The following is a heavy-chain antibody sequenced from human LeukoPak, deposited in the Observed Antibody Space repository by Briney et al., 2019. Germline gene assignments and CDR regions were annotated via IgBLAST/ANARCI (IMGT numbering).Heavy chain of an antibody. CDR1: GSTVSSYF. CDR2: IYDGGST. CDR3: ARDNYILTGYYNAFDI. J-gene: IGHJ3*02. V-gene: IGHV3-53*01. D-gene: IGHD3-9*01. Sequence: GGSLRLSCAASGSTVSSYFMSWVRQATGKALEWVSVIYDGGSTDYADSVKGRFTISRDNSKSTLYLQMNSLRAEDTAVYYCARDNYILTGYYNAFDIWGQGTLVTVSS.